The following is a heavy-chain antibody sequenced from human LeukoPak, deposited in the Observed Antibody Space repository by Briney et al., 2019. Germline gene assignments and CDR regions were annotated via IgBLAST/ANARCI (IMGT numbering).Heavy chain of an antibody. CDR3: AREGAAAGARYYYYYYYMDV. CDR2: IKQDGSEK. J-gene: IGHJ6*03. D-gene: IGHD6-13*01. CDR1: GFTLSNAW. V-gene: IGHV3-7*01. Sequence: GGSLRLSCAASGFTLSNAWMSWVRQAPGKGLEWVANIKQDGSEKYYVDSVKGRFTISRDNAKNSLYLQMNSLRAEDTAVYYCAREGAAAGARYYYYYYYMDVWGKGTTVTISS.